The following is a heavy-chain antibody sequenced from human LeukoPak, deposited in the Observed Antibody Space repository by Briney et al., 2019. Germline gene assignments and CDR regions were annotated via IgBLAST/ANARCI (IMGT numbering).Heavy chain of an antibody. V-gene: IGHV4-34*01. CDR1: GESFSGYY. CDR2: INHSGRT. CDR3: ARKLTICGAKYFDY. Sequence: PSETLSLTCAVYGESFSGYYWSWIRQPPGKGLEWIGEINHSGRTNYNPSLKSPVTLSLDTSKNQFSLMKCPVTAADTAVYYCARKLTICGAKYFDYWGQGTLVTVST. D-gene: IGHD3-3*01. J-gene: IGHJ4*02.